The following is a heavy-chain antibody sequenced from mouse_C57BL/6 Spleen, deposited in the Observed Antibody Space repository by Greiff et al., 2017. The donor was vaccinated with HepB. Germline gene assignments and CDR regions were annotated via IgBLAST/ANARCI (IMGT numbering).Heavy chain of an antibody. CDR1: GFNIKNTY. J-gene: IGHJ2*01. D-gene: IGHD2-5*01. CDR2: IDPANGNT. Sequence: EVKLQESVAELVRPGASVKLSCTASGFNIKNTYMHWVKQRPEQGLEWIGRIDPANGNTKYAPKFQGKATITADTSSNTAYLQLSSLTSEDTAIYYCASYSNYGGYYFDYWGQGTTLTVSS. CDR3: ASYSNYGGYYFDY. V-gene: IGHV14-3*01.